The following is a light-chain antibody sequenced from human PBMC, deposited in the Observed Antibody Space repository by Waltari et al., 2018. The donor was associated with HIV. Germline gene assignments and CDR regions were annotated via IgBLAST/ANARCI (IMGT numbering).Light chain of an antibody. CDR2: DVS. J-gene: IGLJ1*01. V-gene: IGLV2-23*02. CDR3: CSYAGSSTYV. CDR1: SSDVGGYNY. Sequence: QSALTQPASVSGSPGQSITISCTGTSSDVGGYNYVSWYQQHPGKDPKLMIYDVSKRPSGVSNRFSGSKSGNTASLTISVLQAEDEADYYCCSYAGSSTYVFGTGTKVTVL.